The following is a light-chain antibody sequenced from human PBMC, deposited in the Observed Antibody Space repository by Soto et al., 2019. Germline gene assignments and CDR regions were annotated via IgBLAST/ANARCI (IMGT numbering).Light chain of an antibody. CDR2: SNN. V-gene: IGLV1-44*01. Sequence: QSVLTQPPSASGTPGRRVTIACSGSRASIGSNTVNWYQHLPGMAPKLLIYSNNHRPSGVPDRFSASKAGASASLAISGLQAIYAGAYHCAPRNARVRGSYVAGCG. J-gene: IGLJ1*01. CDR3: APRNARVRGSYV. CDR1: RASIGSNT.